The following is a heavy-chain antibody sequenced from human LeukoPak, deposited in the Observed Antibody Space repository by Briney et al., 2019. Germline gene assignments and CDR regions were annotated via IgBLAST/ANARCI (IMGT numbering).Heavy chain of an antibody. CDR1: GFTFSSYA. Sequence: GGSLRLSCAASGFTFSSYAMSWVRQAPGKGLEWVSGISGSGSGTYYPDSVKGRFTISRDNSKNTLYLRMNSLRAEDTAVYYCAKGGIAAAGTSFYFDYWGQGTLVTVSS. V-gene: IGHV3-23*01. D-gene: IGHD6-13*01. J-gene: IGHJ4*02. CDR3: AKGGIAAAGTSFYFDY. CDR2: ISGSGSGT.